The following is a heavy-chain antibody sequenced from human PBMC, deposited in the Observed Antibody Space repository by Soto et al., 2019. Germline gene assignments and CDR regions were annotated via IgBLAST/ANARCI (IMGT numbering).Heavy chain of an antibody. D-gene: IGHD1-26*01. V-gene: IGHV1-69*02. Sequence: QVQLVQSGAEVKKPGSSVKVSCKASGGTFSSYTISWVRQAPGQGLEWMGRIIPILGIANYAQTFQGRGTITAXXSXSRXYMELSSLRSEDTAVYYCARGVVGDGARYYYGMDVWGQGTAVTVSS. CDR3: ARGVVGDGARYYYGMDV. CDR1: GGTFSSYT. J-gene: IGHJ6*02. CDR2: IIPILGIA.